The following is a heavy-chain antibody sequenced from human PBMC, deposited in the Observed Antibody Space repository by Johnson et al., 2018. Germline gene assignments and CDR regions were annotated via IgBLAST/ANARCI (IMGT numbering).Heavy chain of an antibody. J-gene: IGHJ5*02. CDR3: ARSLFYGSGFSRFDP. D-gene: IGHD3-10*01. CDR2: IYTGDSDT. CDR1: GDTFINHW. V-gene: IGHV5-51*01. Sequence: VQLVESGAEMRKPGESLKISCKGSGDTFINHWIAWVRQMPGKGLEWMGIIYTGDSDTRYSPSFQGQITISADKSINTTYLQWSSLKASDTAILYCARSLFYGSGFSRFDPWGQGTLVTVSS.